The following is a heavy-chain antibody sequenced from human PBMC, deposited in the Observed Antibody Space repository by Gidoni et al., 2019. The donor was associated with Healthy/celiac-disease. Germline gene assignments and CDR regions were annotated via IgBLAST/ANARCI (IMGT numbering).Heavy chain of an antibody. CDR1: GFTFDDYA. D-gene: IGHD1-1*01. CDR3: AKDTTGGINAFDI. Sequence: EVQLVESGGGLVQPGRSLRLSCAASGFTFDDYAMHWVRQAPGKGLEWVSGISWNSGSIGYADSVKGRFTISRDNAKNSLYLQMNSLRAEDTALYYCAKDTTGGINAFDIWGQGTMVTVSS. J-gene: IGHJ3*02. CDR2: ISWNSGSI. V-gene: IGHV3-9*01.